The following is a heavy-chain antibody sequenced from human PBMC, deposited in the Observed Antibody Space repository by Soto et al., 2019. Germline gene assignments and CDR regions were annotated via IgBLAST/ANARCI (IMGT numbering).Heavy chain of an antibody. J-gene: IGHJ4*02. Sequence: GGSLRLSCPASGITLSDFWMHWVRQVPGKGLVWVARINNDGRGTSYADFAKGRFTISKDDAKNTLYLQMNSLRADDTSLYYCTTTFEYWGRGTLVTVSS. CDR3: TTTFEY. CDR2: INNDGRGT. V-gene: IGHV3-74*01. CDR1: GITLSDFW.